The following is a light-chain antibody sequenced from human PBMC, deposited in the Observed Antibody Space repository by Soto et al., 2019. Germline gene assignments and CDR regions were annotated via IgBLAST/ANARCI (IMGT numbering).Light chain of an antibody. CDR2: NNN. CDR1: SSIIGSTT. Sequence: QTVVTQPPSASGTPGQRVTIACSGSSSIIGSTTVKWYQQLPGTAPKLLIYNNNQRPSGVPDRFSGSKSGTSASLAISGLQSEDEADYYCAAWDDSLNGVVFGGGTKLTVL. J-gene: IGLJ3*02. CDR3: AAWDDSLNGVV. V-gene: IGLV1-44*01.